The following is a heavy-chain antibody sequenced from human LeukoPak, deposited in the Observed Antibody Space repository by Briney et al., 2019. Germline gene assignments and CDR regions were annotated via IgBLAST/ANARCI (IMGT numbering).Heavy chain of an antibody. CDR3: ARHLVYAYGVPNYYYMDV. J-gene: IGHJ6*03. D-gene: IGHD3-10*01. Sequence: SEILSLTCTVSGGSLSSKSYYWGWIRQPPGKGLEWIGTIYYSGSTHYNPSLMSRVTISVDTSRSQFSLELNSMTAAGTAVYYCARHLVYAYGVPNYYYMDVWGEGATVTVSS. V-gene: IGHV4-39*01. CDR2: IYYSGST. CDR1: GGSLSSKSYY.